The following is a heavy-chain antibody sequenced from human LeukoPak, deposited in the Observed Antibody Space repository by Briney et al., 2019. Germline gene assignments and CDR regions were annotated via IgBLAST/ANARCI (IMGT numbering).Heavy chain of an antibody. CDR1: GFTFRSYS. J-gene: IGHJ6*02. CDR2: IGGSGGRT. V-gene: IGHV3-23*01. CDR3: AKSLREEWLSYIFGFMDV. Sequence: PGGSLRLSCAASGFTFRSYSMTSVRQAPGKGLEWVSGIGGSGGRTSHADSVKGRFTISRDNSKNTLYLQMNSLRAEDAAVYYCAKSLREEWLSYIFGFMDVWGQGTTVIVSS. D-gene: IGHD3-3*01.